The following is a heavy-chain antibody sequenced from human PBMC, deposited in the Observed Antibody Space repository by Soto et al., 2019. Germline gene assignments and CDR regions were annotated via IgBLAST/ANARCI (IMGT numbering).Heavy chain of an antibody. J-gene: IGHJ3*02. V-gene: IGHV4-59*08. CDR2: IYYSGST. CDR3: ARRGYSYGHDAFDI. CDR1: GGSISSYY. Sequence: SETLSLTCTVSGGSISSYYWSWIRQPPGKGLEWIGYIYYSGSTNYNPSLKSRVTISVDTSKNQFSLNLSSVTAADTAVYYCARRGYSYGHDAFDIWGQGTMVTVSS. D-gene: IGHD5-18*01.